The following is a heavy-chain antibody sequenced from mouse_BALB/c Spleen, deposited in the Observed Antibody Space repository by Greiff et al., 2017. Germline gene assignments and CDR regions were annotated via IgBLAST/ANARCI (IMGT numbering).Heavy chain of an antibody. CDR2: ISSGGSYT. V-gene: IGHV5-9-4*01. D-gene: IGHD2-14*01. Sequence: DVQLVESGGGLVKPGGSLKLSCAASGFTFSSYAMSWVRQSPEKRLEWVAEISSGGSYTYYPDTVTGRFTISRDNAKNTLYLEMSSLRSEDTAMYYCARAIYYRYENYFDYWGQGTTLTVSS. CDR1: GFTFSSYA. J-gene: IGHJ2*01. CDR3: ARAIYYRYENYFDY.